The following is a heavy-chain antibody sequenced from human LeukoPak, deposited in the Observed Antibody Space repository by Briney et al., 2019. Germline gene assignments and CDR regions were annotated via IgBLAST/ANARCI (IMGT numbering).Heavy chain of an antibody. D-gene: IGHD3-10*01. CDR3: VKGRTRGD. J-gene: IGHJ4*02. CDR1: GFTFDDYA. V-gene: IGHV3-43*02. Sequence: GGSLRLSCAASGFTFDDYAMHGVRQAPGKGLEWVSLISGDGGSTYYADSVKGRFTISRDNSKNTLYLQMNSLRAEDTAVYYCVKGRTRGDWGQGTLVTVSS. CDR2: ISGDGGST.